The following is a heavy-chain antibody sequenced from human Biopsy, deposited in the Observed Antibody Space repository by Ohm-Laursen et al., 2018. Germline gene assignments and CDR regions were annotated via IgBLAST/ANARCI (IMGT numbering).Heavy chain of an antibody. J-gene: IGHJ6*02. CDR2: IFSNDEK. CDR3: ARILGSTVTTYSAMDV. D-gene: IGHD4-17*01. CDR1: GISLSNGRMG. Sequence: PTQTLTLTGTVSGISLSNGRMGVSWVRQPPGKALEWLAHIFSNDEKAFSTSLKSRLTISKDTSKSQVVLTMTNVDPVDTATYYCARILGSTVTTYSAMDVWGQGTTVTVSS. V-gene: IGHV2-26*01.